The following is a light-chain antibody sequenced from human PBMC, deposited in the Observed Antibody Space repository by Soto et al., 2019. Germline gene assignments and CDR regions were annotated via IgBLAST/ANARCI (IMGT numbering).Light chain of an antibody. V-gene: IGLV2-14*01. CDR2: DVS. Sequence: QSVLAQPASVSGSPGQSITISCTGTSSDVGGYNYVSWYQQYPGKAPKLMIYDVSNRPSGISNRFSGSKSGNTASLTISGLQAEDEADYYCKSYTSSNTLVFGGGTQLTVL. CDR1: SSDVGGYNY. J-gene: IGLJ2*01. CDR3: KSYTSSNTLV.